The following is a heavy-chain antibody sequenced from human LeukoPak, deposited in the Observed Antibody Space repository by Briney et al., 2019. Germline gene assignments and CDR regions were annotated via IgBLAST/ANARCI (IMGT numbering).Heavy chain of an antibody. Sequence: SETLSLTCTVSGGSITGYYWTWIRQPPWKGLEWIGYIYYNGTTNYNPSLKSRLTISLNTSKKQFSLNLSSVTAADTAVYYCARTVPYGMDVWGQGTTVTVSS. CDR2: IYYNGTT. D-gene: IGHD4-17*01. V-gene: IGHV4-59*01. CDR3: ARTVPYGMDV. J-gene: IGHJ6*02. CDR1: GGSITGYY.